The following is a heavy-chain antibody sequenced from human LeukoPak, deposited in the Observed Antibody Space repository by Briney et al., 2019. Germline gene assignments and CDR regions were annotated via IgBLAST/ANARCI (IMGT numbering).Heavy chain of an antibody. D-gene: IGHD4-23*01. CDR2: IYYSGTA. CDR3: ARVGVDDSGNIIKYFFDY. J-gene: IGHJ4*02. V-gene: IGHV4-59*01. CDR1: GGSISSYY. Sequence: SETLSLTCTVSGGSISSYYWSWIRQPPGKGLEWIGNIYYSGTANYNPSLKSRVIISVDTSKNQFSLKLSPVTAADTAVYYCARVGVDDSGNIIKYFFDYWGQGTLVTVSS.